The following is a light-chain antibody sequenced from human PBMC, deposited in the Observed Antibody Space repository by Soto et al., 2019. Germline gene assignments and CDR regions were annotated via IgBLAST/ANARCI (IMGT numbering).Light chain of an antibody. V-gene: IGKV3-20*01. J-gene: IGKJ5*01. CDR2: GAS. Sequence: EIVLTQSPGTLSLSPGERATLSCRASQSVSSSYLAWYQQKPGQAPRLRIYGASSRATGIPDRFSGSGSGTDFTLTISRLEPEDCAVYYCQKYGSSPPISFGGGTRLEIK. CDR3: QKYGSSPPIS. CDR1: QSVSSSY.